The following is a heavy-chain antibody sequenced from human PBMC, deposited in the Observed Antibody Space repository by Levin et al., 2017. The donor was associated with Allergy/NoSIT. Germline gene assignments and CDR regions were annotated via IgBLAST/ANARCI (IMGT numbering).Heavy chain of an antibody. CDR2: INYRGVT. D-gene: IGHD5/OR15-5a*01. CDR1: GGSVSSGTYY. V-gene: IGHV4-61*01. Sequence: SESLSLTCSVSGGSVSSGTYYWSWIRRPPGKGLEWIGYINYRGVTKYNPSLKSRVTISVDTSKNEFSLKVTSVTAADTAVYYCARNRIIVSGGNDYYYGMDVWGQGTTVTVSS. J-gene: IGHJ6*02. CDR3: ARNRIIVSGGNDYYYGMDV.